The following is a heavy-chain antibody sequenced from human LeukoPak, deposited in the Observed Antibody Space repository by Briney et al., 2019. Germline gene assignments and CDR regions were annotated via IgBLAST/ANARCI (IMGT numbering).Heavy chain of an antibody. CDR2: INSDGSST. CDR1: GFTFSNYW. D-gene: IGHD4-17*01. Sequence: GGSLRLSCAASGFTFSNYWMHWVRQAPGKGLVWVSRINSDGSSTTSADSVKGRFTISRDNAKNTLYLQMNSLRAEDTALYYCAKGGATVIDYWGQGTLVTFSS. CDR3: AKGGATVIDY. V-gene: IGHV3-74*01. J-gene: IGHJ4*02.